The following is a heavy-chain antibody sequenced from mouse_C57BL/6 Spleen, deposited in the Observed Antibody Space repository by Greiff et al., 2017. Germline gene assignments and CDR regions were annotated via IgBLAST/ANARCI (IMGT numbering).Heavy chain of an antibody. V-gene: IGHV1-18*01. J-gene: IGHJ3*01. CDR2: INPNNGGT. CDR3: ARGTYDGYYAWFAY. CDR1: GYTFTDYN. Sequence: VQLQQSGPELVKPGASVKIPCKASGYTFTDYNMDWVKQSHGKSLEWIGDINPNNGGTIYNQKFKGKATLTVDKSSSTAYMELRSLTSEDTAVYYCARGTYDGYYAWFAYWGQGTLVTVSA. D-gene: IGHD2-3*01.